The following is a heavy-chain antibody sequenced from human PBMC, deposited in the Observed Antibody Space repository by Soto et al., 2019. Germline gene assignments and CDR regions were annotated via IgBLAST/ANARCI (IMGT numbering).Heavy chain of an antibody. CDR2: ISGSGGST. CDR3: AKVARVITMVRGAVFDI. J-gene: IGHJ3*02. CDR1: GGTFISYA. D-gene: IGHD3-10*01. Sequence: GSLRLSWAAAGGTFISYAVSWVLQAPGKGLEWVSAISGSGGSTYYADSVKGRFTISRDNSKNTLYLQMNSLRAEDTAVYYCAKVARVITMVRGAVFDIWGQGTMVTV. V-gene: IGHV3-23*01.